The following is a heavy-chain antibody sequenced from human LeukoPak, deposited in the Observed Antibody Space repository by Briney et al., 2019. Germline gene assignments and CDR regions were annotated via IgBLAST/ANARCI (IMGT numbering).Heavy chain of an antibody. Sequence: ASVKVSCKASGYTFTGYYMHWVRQAPGQGLEWMGWINPNSGGTNYAQKLQGRVTMTTDTSTSTAYMELRSLRSDDTAVYYCARVGDFWSGYSHPNWYFDLWGRGTLVTVSS. J-gene: IGHJ2*01. CDR2: INPNSGGT. CDR3: ARVGDFWSGYSHPNWYFDL. CDR1: GYTFTGYY. V-gene: IGHV1-2*02. D-gene: IGHD3-3*01.